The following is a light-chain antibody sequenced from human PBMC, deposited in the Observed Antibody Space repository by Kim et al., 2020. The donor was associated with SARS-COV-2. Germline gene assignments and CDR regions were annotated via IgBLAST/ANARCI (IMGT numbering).Light chain of an antibody. CDR2: MNN. Sequence: ELTQPSSASGTPGQRVTISCSGTRSNIGTNFVYWYQQLPGTAPKLLIHMNNERPSGVPDRFSGSKSGTSASLAISGLQSEDEADYYCAAWDDSLTGPMFGAGTQLTVL. CDR1: RSNIGTNF. J-gene: IGLJ3*02. CDR3: AAWDDSLTGPM. V-gene: IGLV1-47*01.